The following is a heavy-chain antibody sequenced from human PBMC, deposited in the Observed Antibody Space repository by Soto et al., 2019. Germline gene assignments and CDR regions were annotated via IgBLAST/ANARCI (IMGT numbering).Heavy chain of an antibody. Sequence: EVQLVESGGGLVQHGGSLRLSCEASGFTFSSYSMNWVRQAPGKGLEWVSYISSSSSTIYYADSVKGRFTISRDNAKNSLYLQMNSLRAEDTAVYYCARRATEELHGGVWGKGTTVTVSS. V-gene: IGHV3-48*01. J-gene: IGHJ6*04. D-gene: IGHD1-26*01. CDR2: ISSSSSTI. CDR1: GFTFSSYS. CDR3: ARRATEELHGGV.